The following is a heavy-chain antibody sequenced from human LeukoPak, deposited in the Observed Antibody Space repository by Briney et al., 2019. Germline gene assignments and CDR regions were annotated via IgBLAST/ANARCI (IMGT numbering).Heavy chain of an antibody. CDR2: ISSGGTII. CDR3: AREGFDGSGVLRAFYFDY. CDR1: GFTFSTYT. J-gene: IGHJ4*02. D-gene: IGHD3-10*01. Sequence: GGSLRLSCAASGFTFSTYTMNWVRQAPGKGLEWVSYISSGGTIIYYADSVKGRFTISRDNAKNSLYLQMNSLRAEDAAVYYCAREGFDGSGVLRAFYFDYWGQGALVTVSS. V-gene: IGHV3-48*01.